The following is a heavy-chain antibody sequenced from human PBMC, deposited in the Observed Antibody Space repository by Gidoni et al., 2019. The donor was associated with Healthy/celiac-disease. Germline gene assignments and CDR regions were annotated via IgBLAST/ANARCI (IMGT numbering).Heavy chain of an antibody. CDR1: GFTFSSYW. V-gene: IGHV3-7*05. J-gene: IGHJ4*02. D-gene: IGHD3-10*01. CDR3: AREALWFGVDY. CDR2: IKQDGSEK. Sequence: EVQLVESGGGLVQPGGPLRLSCAASGFTFSSYWRSWVRQAPGKGLEWVANIKQDGSEKYYVDSVKGRFTISRDNAKNSLYLQMNSLRAEETAVYYCAREALWFGVDYWGQGTLVTVSS.